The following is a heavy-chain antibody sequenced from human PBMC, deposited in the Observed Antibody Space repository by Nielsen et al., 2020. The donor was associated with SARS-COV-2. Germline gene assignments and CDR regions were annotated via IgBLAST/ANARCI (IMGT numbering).Heavy chain of an antibody. CDR2: ISGRSVYT. Sequence: GGSLRLSCAASGFSFSDSYMSWIRQAPGKGLEWISYISGRSVYTNYADSVKGRFTISRDNAKNSQYLQMNNVTVEDTAVYYCATAGASNYWGQGSLVTVSS. CDR3: ATAGASNY. CDR1: GFSFSDSY. V-gene: IGHV3-11*03. D-gene: IGHD2-8*02. J-gene: IGHJ4*02.